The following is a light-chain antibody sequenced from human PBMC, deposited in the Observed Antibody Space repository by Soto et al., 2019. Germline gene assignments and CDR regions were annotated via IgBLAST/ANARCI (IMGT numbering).Light chain of an antibody. CDR3: QHLSA. CDR2: GAS. Sequence: EIVLTQSPGTLSLSPGERATLSCRASQSVSSSYLAWYQQKPGQAPRLLIYGASSRATCIPDRFSGSGSGTDFTLTISRLEPEDFAVYYCQHLSAFGQGTKVEIK. CDR1: QSVSSSY. V-gene: IGKV3-20*01. J-gene: IGKJ1*01.